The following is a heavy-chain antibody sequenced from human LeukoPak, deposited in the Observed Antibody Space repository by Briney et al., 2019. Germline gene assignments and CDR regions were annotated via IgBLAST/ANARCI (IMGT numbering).Heavy chain of an antibody. CDR1: DGSVSSGSYY. D-gene: IGHD2-15*01. V-gene: IGHV4-31*03. CDR2: IYYSGST. Sequence: SETLSLTCTVSDGSVSSGSYYWSWIRQPPGKGLEWIGYIYYSGSTYYNPSLKSRVTISVDTSKNQFSLKLSSVTAADTAVYYCARDRRYCSGGSCYSDYYYGMDVWGQGTTVTVSS. CDR3: ARDRRYCSGGSCYSDYYYGMDV. J-gene: IGHJ6*02.